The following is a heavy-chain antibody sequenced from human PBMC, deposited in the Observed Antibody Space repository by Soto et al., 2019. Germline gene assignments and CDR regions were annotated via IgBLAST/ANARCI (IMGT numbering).Heavy chain of an antibody. Sequence: PGGSLRLSCTASGFTFGDFAMTWFRQGPGKGLEWVGFIRSKPYGGTAEYAASVKDRFSISRDDSKSIAYLQMDSLRAEETAVYYCAKERSDHRIAAAAIDYWGQGAQVTVSS. J-gene: IGHJ4*02. CDR1: GFTFGDFA. CDR3: AKERSDHRIAAAAIDY. CDR2: IRSKPYGGTA. V-gene: IGHV3-49*03. D-gene: IGHD6-25*01.